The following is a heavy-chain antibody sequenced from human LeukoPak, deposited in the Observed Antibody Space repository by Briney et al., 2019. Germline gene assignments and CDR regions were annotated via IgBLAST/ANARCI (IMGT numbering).Heavy chain of an antibody. Sequence: PSETLSLTCTVSGGTISSYYWNWIRQPPGKGLEWIGFIYYSGTTYYNPSLKSRLTLSKDTSKNHFSLTLSSVTAADTAVYYCARAHGSGGDYFDYWGQGTLVTVSS. J-gene: IGHJ4*02. CDR1: GGTISSYY. CDR3: ARAHGSGGDYFDY. D-gene: IGHD5-12*01. CDR2: IYYSGTT. V-gene: IGHV4-59*06.